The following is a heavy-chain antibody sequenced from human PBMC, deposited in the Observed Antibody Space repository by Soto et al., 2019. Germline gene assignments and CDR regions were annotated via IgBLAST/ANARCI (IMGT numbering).Heavy chain of an antibody. CDR1: GGSVNGYY. V-gene: IGHV4-34*01. J-gene: IGHJ5*02. Sequence: SETLSLTCAVYGGSVNGYYWNWMRQPPGKGLEWIGEINHTGGTHYNPSLKSRVTMSVDTSKNQFSLRLSSVTAADTAIYYCATRITVFGLLIPPFDPWGQGTQVTVSS. CDR2: INHTGGT. CDR3: ATRITVFGLLIPPFDP. D-gene: IGHD3-3*01.